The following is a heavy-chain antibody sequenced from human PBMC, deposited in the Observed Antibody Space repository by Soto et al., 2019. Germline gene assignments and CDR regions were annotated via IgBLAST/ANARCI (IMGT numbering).Heavy chain of an antibody. CDR2: IGGSGDSR. CDR1: SFTVSIFS. CDR3: ARLPSYSSSPWLDP. Sequence: GFLRRYCTPPSFTVSIFSTGWVRQAPGKGLEWVSAIGGSGDSRYYADSVKGHVTISADKSISTAYLQWSSLKASDTAMYYCARLPSYSSSPWLDPWGQGTLVTVYS. V-gene: IGHV3-23*01. D-gene: IGHD6-6*01. J-gene: IGHJ5*02.